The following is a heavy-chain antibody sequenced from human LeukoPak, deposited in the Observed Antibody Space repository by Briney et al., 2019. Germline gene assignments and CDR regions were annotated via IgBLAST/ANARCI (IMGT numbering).Heavy chain of an antibody. D-gene: IGHD2-15*01. Sequence: GGSLRLSCVATVFTLIYYWMSWVRQAPGKGLEGVANIKQDGSERLNLGSVNGRFTISRDNAKNSLYLQMNTLRAEEPAVCFCARACDNTSCSFDHWGQGTLVTVSS. CDR2: IKQDGSER. V-gene: IGHV3-7*01. J-gene: IGHJ4*02. CDR3: ARACDNTSCSFDH. CDR1: VFTLIYYW.